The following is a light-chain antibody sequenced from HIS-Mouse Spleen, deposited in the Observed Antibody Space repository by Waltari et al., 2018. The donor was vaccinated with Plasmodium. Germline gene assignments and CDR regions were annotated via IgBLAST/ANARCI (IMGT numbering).Light chain of an antibody. CDR3: CSYAGSYTYV. CDR2: DVS. V-gene: IGLV2-11*01. Sequence: QSALTQPRSVSGSPGQSVTISCTGTSSDVGGYNYVYWYQQHPGKAPKLMIYDVSKRPSGVPDRFSGSKSGNTASLTISALQAEDEADYYCCSYAGSYTYVFGTGTKVTVL. J-gene: IGLJ1*01. CDR1: SSDVGGYNY.